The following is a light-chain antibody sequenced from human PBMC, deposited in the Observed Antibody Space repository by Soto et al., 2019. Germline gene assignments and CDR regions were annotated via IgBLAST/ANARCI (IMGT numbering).Light chain of an antibody. CDR3: TSYTSSTTLDV. CDR2: EVS. V-gene: IGLV2-14*01. Sequence: QSLLTQPASVSGSPGQSITISCTGTSSDVGGYNYVSWYQQHPGKAPKLMIYEVSNRPSGVSNRFSGSKSGHTASLTISGLQSEDEADYFCTSYTSSTTLDVFGTGTKVTVL. J-gene: IGLJ1*01. CDR1: SSDVGGYNY.